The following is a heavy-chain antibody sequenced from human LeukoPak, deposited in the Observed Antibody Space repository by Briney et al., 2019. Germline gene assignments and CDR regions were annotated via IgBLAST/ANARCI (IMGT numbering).Heavy chain of an antibody. CDR2: ISSSSSYI. J-gene: IGHJ4*02. D-gene: IGHD3-3*01. CDR3: AKEHDFWSGYGDY. Sequence: GGSLRLSCAASGFTLSSYSMNWVRQAPGKGLEWVSSISSSSSYIYYADSVRGRFTISRDNAKNSLYLQMNSLRAEDTAVYYCAKEHDFWSGYGDYWGQGTLVTVSS. V-gene: IGHV3-21*04. CDR1: GFTLSSYS.